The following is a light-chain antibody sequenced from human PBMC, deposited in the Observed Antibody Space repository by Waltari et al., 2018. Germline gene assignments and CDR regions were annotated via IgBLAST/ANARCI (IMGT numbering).Light chain of an antibody. V-gene: IGLV2-8*01. CDR3: SSHAGSNVV. Sequence: QSALTQPPSASGSPGQPVTIPCTGTSSDIGTYNYVSWYQQHPGKAPKLMIYEVSKRPSVVPDRFSGSKSGYTASLTVSGLQAEDEADYYCSSHAGSNVVFGGGTKLTVL. CDR2: EVS. CDR1: SSDIGTYNY. J-gene: IGLJ2*01.